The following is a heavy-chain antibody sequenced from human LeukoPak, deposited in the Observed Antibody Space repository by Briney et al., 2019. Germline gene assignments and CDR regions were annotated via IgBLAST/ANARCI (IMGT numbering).Heavy chain of an antibody. CDR1: GFTFSSYW. V-gene: IGHV3-74*01. D-gene: IGHD5-18*01. CDR2: INSDGSST. J-gene: IGHJ5*02. CDR3: ARDRPRGYSYGSNWFDP. Sequence: GGSLRLSCAASGFTFSSYWMHWVCQAPGKGLVWVSRINSDGSSTSYADSVKGRFTISRDNAKNTLYLQMNSLRAEDTAVYYCARDRPRGYSYGSNWFDPWGQGTLVTVSS.